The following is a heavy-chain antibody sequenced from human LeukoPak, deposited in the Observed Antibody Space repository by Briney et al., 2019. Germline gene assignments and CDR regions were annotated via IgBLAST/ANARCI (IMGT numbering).Heavy chain of an antibody. CDR3: ATPYYYDSSGYYYAYFQH. Sequence: ASVKVSCKVSGYTLTELSMHWVRQAPGKGREWMGGFDPEDGETIYAQKFQGRVTMTEDTSTDTAYMELSSLRSEDTAVYYCATPYYYDSSGYYYAYFQHWGQGTLVTVSS. CDR2: FDPEDGET. CDR1: GYTLTELS. J-gene: IGHJ1*01. V-gene: IGHV1-24*01. D-gene: IGHD3-22*01.